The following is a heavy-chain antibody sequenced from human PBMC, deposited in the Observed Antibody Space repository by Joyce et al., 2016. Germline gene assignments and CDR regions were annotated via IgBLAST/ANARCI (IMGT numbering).Heavy chain of an antibody. J-gene: IGHJ5*02. CDR3: ARALERITIFGVVMTPFDP. D-gene: IGHD3-3*01. Sequence: QVHLVQSGAEVKKPGASVKVSCKASGYTFTNYALHWVRQAPGQRLEWMGWINTGTGKTEYSQKFQGRVTITRDTSATTAYMELSSLRSEDTAVYYCARALERITIFGVVMTPFDPWGQGTLVAASS. CDR1: GYTFTNYA. V-gene: IGHV1-3*04. CDR2: INTGTGKT.